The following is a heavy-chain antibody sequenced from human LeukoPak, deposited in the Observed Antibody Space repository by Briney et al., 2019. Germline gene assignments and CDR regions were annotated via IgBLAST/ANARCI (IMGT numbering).Heavy chain of an antibody. J-gene: IGHJ3*02. V-gene: IGHV6-1*01. CDR3: AREIEAQTTYCAFDI. CDR1: GDSVSSNSAA. CDR2: TYYRSKWFF. D-gene: IGHD2-21*01. Sequence: SQTLSLTCVISGDSVSSNSAAWNWIRQSPSRGLEWLGRTYYRSKWFFNYEVSVRSRITINPDTSKNQFSLQLNSVTPEDTAVYFCAREIEAQTTYCAFDIWGQGTVVTVSS.